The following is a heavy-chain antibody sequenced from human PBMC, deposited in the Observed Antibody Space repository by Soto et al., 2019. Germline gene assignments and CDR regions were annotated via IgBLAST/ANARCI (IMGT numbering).Heavy chain of an antibody. Sequence: EVQPVESGGGVVRPGGSLRLSCAASGFTFDDYGMSWVRQAPGKGLEWVSGINWNGGSTGYADSVKGRFTISRDNAKNSLYLQMNSLRAEDTALYHCARDASTPWGKQKYNWFDPWGQGTLVTVSS. V-gene: IGHV3-20*01. CDR3: ARDASTPWGKQKYNWFDP. J-gene: IGHJ5*02. CDR2: INWNGGST. D-gene: IGHD2-2*01. CDR1: GFTFDDYG.